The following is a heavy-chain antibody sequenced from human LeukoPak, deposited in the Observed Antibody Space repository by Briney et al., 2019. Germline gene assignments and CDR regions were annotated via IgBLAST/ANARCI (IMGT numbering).Heavy chain of an antibody. CDR2: ISSSSSYI. D-gene: IGHD1-26*01. CDR1: GFTFSSYS. V-gene: IGHV3-21*01. J-gene: IGHJ6*03. Sequence: GGSLRLSCAASGFTFSSYSMNWVRQAPGKGLEWVPSISSSSSYIYYADSVKGRFTISRDNAKNSLYLQMNSLRAEDTAVYYCARGLVGATIAPYYYYMDVWGKGTTVTVSS. CDR3: ARGLVGATIAPYYYYMDV.